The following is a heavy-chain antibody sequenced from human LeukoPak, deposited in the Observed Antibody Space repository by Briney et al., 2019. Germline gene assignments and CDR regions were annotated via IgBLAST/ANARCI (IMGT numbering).Heavy chain of an antibody. D-gene: IGHD5-18*01. CDR1: GFTVSSNY. CDR3: ARLDTALVSYYYYYFMDV. Sequence: GGSLRLSCAASGFTVSSNYMSWVRQAPGKGLEWVSLIYSGGSTYYADSVKGRFTISRDNSKNMLYLQMNSLRAEDTAVYYCARLDTALVSYYYYYFMDVWGKGTTVTVSS. V-gene: IGHV3-53*01. J-gene: IGHJ6*03. CDR2: IYSGGST.